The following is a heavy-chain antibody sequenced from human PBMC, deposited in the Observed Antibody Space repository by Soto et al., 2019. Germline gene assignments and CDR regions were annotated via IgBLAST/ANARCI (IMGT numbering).Heavy chain of an antibody. CDR2: IYYSGST. CDR1: GGSISSGGYY. CDR3: ASTVGATRRYYYGMDV. Sequence: QVQLQESGPGLVKPSQTLSLTCTVSGGSISSGGYYWSWIRQHPGKGLEWIGYIYYSGSTYYNPSLKSRVTISVDTSKNQFSLKLSSVTAADTAVYYCASTVGATRRYYYGMDVWGQGTTVTVPS. V-gene: IGHV4-31*03. D-gene: IGHD1-26*01. J-gene: IGHJ6*02.